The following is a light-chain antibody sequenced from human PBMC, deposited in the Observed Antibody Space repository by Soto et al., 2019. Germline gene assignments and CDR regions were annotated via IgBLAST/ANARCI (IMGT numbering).Light chain of an antibody. J-gene: IGKJ5*01. CDR1: QGLRSA. CDR2: DAS. Sequence: AIQLTQSPSSLSASVGERVSITCRASQGLRSALAWYQQKPGKPPKILIYDASSLQSGVPSRFSGSESGTDCTLTISSLQPEDFATYYCQQLNSYPFTFGQGTRLEIK. V-gene: IGKV1-13*02. CDR3: QQLNSYPFT.